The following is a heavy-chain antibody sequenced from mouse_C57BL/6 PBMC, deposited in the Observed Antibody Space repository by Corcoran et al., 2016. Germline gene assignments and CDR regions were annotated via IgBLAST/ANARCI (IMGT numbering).Heavy chain of an antibody. Sequence: EVQLQQSGAELVNPGASVKLSCAAAGFNIKDYYMRWVKQRTEQGLEWSGRIDPEDGETKYATKFQGNATITADTSSNTAYLQLSSLTSEDTAVYDGDSYDYDRGVAYWGQGTLVTVSA. CDR3: DSYDYDRGVAY. CDR1: GFNIKDYY. V-gene: IGHV14-2*01. D-gene: IGHD2-4*01. J-gene: IGHJ3*01. CDR2: IDPEDGET.